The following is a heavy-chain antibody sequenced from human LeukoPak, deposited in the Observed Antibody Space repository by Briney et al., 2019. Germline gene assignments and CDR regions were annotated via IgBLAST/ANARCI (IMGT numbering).Heavy chain of an antibody. Sequence: GGSLRLSCAASGFTFSSYWMSWVRQAPGKGLEWVANIKQDGSEKYYVDSVKGRFTISRDNAKNSLYLQMNSLRAEDTAVYYCARAEGRCSSTSCYAFDIWGQGTMVTVSS. CDR2: IKQDGSEK. CDR3: ARAEGRCSSTSCYAFDI. CDR1: GFTFSSYW. J-gene: IGHJ3*02. D-gene: IGHD2-2*01. V-gene: IGHV3-7*01.